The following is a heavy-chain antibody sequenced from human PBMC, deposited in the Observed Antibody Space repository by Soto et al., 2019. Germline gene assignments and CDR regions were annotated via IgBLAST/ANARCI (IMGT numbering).Heavy chain of an antibody. J-gene: IGHJ6*03. Sequence: GGSLRLSCAASGFTFSSYAMSWVRQAPGKGLEWVSAISGSGGSTYYADSVKGRFTISRDNSKNTLYLQMNSLRAEDTAVYYCAKDLDSSSYAFYYYYYYMDVWGKGTTVTVSS. V-gene: IGHV3-23*01. CDR2: ISGSGGST. CDR3: AKDLDSSSYAFYYYYYYMDV. D-gene: IGHD6-13*01. CDR1: GFTFSSYA.